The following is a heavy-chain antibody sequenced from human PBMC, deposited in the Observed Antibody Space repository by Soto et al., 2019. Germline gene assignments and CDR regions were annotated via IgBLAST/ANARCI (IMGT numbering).Heavy chain of an antibody. CDR3: ARNRLRPVGATQIDY. CDR1: GGTFSSYA. V-gene: IGHV1-69*13. J-gene: IGHJ4*02. CDR2: IIPIFGTA. Sequence: ASVKVSCKASGGTFSSYAISWVRQAPGQGLEWMGGIIPIFGTASYAQKFQGRVTITADESTSTVYMELSSLRSEDTAVYYCARNRLRPVGATQIDYWGQGTLVTVSS. D-gene: IGHD1-26*01.